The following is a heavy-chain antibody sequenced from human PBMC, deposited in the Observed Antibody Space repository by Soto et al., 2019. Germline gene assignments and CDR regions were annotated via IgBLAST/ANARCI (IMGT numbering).Heavy chain of an antibody. J-gene: IGHJ6*02. CDR3: ARVPPLRFDYYYYVMDV. Sequence: QVQLQESGPGLVKPSQTLSLTCTVSGGSISSGGYYWSWIRQHPGKGLEWIGYIYYSGSTYYNPSLKRRFTISVDTAKNLFSLTLTSVTAAHTAVYYCARVPPLRFDYYYYVMDVWGQGTTVTVSS. V-gene: IGHV4-31*03. CDR2: IYYSGST. D-gene: IGHD3-16*01. CDR1: GGSISSGGYY.